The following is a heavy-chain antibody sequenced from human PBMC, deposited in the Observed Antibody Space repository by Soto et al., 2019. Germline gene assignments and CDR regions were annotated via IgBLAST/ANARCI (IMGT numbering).Heavy chain of an antibody. V-gene: IGHV1-18*01. CDR2: ISAYNGNT. CDR1: GYTFTSYG. D-gene: IGHD3-16*02. J-gene: IGHJ4*02. Sequence: ASVKVSCKASGYTFTSYGISWVRQAPGQGLEWMGWISAYNGNTNYAQKLQGRVTMTTDTSTSTAYMELRSLRSDDTAAYYCTTSFLGELSSIFDYWGQGTLVTVSS. CDR3: TTSFLGELSSIFDY.